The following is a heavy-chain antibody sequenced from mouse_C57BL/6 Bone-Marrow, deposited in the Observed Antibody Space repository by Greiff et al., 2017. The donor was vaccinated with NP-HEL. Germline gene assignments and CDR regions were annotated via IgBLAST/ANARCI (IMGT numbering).Heavy chain of an antibody. Sequence: EVQLVESGGDLVKPGGSLKLSCAASGFTFSSYGMSWVRQTPDKRLEWVATISSGGSYTYYPDSVKGRFTISRDNAKNTLYLQMSSLKSEDTAMYYCARHATVVATDYGGQGTTLTVSS. CDR2: ISSGGSYT. CDR3: ARHATVVATDY. CDR1: GFTFSSYG. D-gene: IGHD1-1*01. J-gene: IGHJ2*01. V-gene: IGHV5-6*01.